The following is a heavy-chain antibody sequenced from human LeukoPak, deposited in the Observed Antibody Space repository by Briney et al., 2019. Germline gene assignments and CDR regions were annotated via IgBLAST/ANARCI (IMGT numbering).Heavy chain of an antibody. J-gene: IGHJ4*02. CDR1: GFTFSDYA. Sequence: PGGSLRLSCAASGFTFSDYAMHWVRQAPGKGLEFVSVICPIGVYTYYANSVKGRFTISRDNSKSTVSLQMGSLRDEDMAVYYCARSPPGRTNWNYYDYWGRGTLVTVSS. CDR3: ARSPPGRTNWNYYDY. CDR2: ICPIGVYT. V-gene: IGHV3-64*01. D-gene: IGHD1-1*01.